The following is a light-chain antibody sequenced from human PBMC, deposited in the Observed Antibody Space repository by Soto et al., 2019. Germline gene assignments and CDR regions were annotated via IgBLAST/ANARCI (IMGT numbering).Light chain of an antibody. Sequence: EIVLTQSPGTLSLSPGERATLSCRASQSVSSNNLAWYQQKPGQPPRLLIYGVSSRATDIPDRFSGSGSGTYFTLIISRVEPEDFAVYYCQQSGNSPLFTFGPGTKVDIK. CDR2: GVS. J-gene: IGKJ3*01. V-gene: IGKV3-20*01. CDR1: QSVSSNN. CDR3: QQSGNSPLFT.